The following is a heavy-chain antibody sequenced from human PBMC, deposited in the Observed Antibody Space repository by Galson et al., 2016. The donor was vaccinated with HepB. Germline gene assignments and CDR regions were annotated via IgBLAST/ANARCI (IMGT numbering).Heavy chain of an antibody. CDR1: GYTFTNYD. V-gene: IGHV1-8*01. CDR2: MSPNSGNT. D-gene: IGHD4-23*01. J-gene: IGHJ5*02. CDR3: ARDYGGNSGWFDP. Sequence: SVKVSCKASGYTFTNYDINWVRQATGQGLEWLGWMSPNSGNTGYAQNFQGRVTLTRDTSISPAYMELSSLRSDDTAVYYCARDYGGNSGWFDPWGQGTLVTVSS.